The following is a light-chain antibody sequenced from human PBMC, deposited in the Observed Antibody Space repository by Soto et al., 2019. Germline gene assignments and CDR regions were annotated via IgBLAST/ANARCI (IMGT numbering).Light chain of an antibody. V-gene: IGLV1-40*01. CDR3: QSYDSSLSVVV. CDR2: GNS. Sequence: QSVLTQPPSVSGAPGQRVTISCTGSSSNIGAGYDVHWYQQFPGTAPKLLIYGNSNRPSGVPDRFSGSKSGTSASLAITGLQAEDEADYYCQSYDSSLSVVVFGGGPKLTVL. CDR1: SSNIGAGYD. J-gene: IGLJ2*01.